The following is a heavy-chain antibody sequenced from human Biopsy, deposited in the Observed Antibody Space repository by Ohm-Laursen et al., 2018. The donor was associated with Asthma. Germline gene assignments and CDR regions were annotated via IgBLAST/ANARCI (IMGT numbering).Heavy chain of an antibody. D-gene: IGHD1-14*01. J-gene: IGHJ4*02. CDR1: GFNFHNYG. Sequence: SLRLPCAASGFNFHNYGMNWVRRAPGKGLDWVAVISFDGSNKNYTDSVKGRFTISRDNAKNSLYLQMNSLRAEDTAVYYCARDGPELPTELDYWGPGTLVTVSS. CDR2: ISFDGSNK. CDR3: ARDGPELPTELDY. V-gene: IGHV3-30*03.